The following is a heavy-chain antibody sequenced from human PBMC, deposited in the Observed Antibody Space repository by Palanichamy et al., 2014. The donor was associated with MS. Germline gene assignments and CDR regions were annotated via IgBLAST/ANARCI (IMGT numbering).Heavy chain of an antibody. Sequence: QVHLVESGGGVVQPGGSLRLSCAASGFNFNNCNMHWFRQAPGKGLEWVSFMPHDGTXKKYADSVKGRFTISRDNSKNTLYLHMNSLTTEDTAVYYCAKDLWWGKLSKPWGQGTLVTVSS. CDR1: GFNFNNCN. CDR2: MPHDGTXK. V-gene: IGHV3-30*02. J-gene: IGHJ4*02. D-gene: IGHD3-16*02. CDR3: AKDLWWGKLSKP.